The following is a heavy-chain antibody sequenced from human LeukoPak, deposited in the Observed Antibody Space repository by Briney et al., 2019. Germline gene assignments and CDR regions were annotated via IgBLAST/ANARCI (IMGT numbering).Heavy chain of an antibody. CDR2: IYSGGSGST. J-gene: IGHJ4*02. V-gene: IGHV3-53*01. Sequence: GGSLRLSCAASGFTVSSSYMSWVRQAPGKGLEWVSVIYSGGSGSTYYADSVKGRFTISRDNSKNTLNLQMNSLRAEDTAVYYCAHRKATSWAHDYWGQGTPVTVSS. D-gene: IGHD2-2*01. CDR1: GFTVSSSY. CDR3: AHRKATSWAHDY.